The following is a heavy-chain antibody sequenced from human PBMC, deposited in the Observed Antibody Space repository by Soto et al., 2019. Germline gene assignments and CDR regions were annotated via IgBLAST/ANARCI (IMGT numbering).Heavy chain of an antibody. CDR1: GGSFSGYY. CDR3: ARGSQWWRNYFDY. Sequence: QVQLQQWGAGLLKPSETLSLTCAVYGGSFSGYYWSWIRQPPGKGRGWMGEINHSGSTNYNPSLKSRVXXSXDXXKNQFSLKLSSVTAADTAVYYCARGSQWWRNYFDYWGQGTLVTVSS. CDR2: INHSGST. V-gene: IGHV4-34*01. J-gene: IGHJ4*02. D-gene: IGHD2-15*01.